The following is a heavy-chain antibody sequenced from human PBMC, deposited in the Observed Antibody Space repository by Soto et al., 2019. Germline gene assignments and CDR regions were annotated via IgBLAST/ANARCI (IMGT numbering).Heavy chain of an antibody. V-gene: IGHV4-59*01. J-gene: IGHJ3*02. D-gene: IGHD2-2*01. CDR2: IYYSGST. Sequence: QVQLQESGPGLVKPSETLSLTCTVSGGSISSYYWSWIRQPPGKGLEWIGYIYYSGSTNYNPSLKSRVTLSVDTSKNQFSLKLSSVTAADTAVYYCARGGGYCSSTSCLDAFDIWGQGTMVTVSS. CDR1: GGSISSYY. CDR3: ARGGGYCSSTSCLDAFDI.